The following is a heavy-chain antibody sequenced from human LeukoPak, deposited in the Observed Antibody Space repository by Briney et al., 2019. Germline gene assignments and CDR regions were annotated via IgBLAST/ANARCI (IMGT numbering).Heavy chain of an antibody. CDR1: GGSISSYY. J-gene: IGHJ3*02. CDR2: IYTSGST. CDR3: ARDLGQWFGELLGDAFDI. V-gene: IGHV4-4*07. D-gene: IGHD3-10*01. Sequence: PSETLSLTCTVSGGSISSYYWSWLRQPAGKGLEWIGRIYTSGSTNYNPSLKSRVTMSVDTSKNQFSLKLRSVTAADTAVYYCARDLGQWFGELLGDAFDIWGQGTMVTVSS.